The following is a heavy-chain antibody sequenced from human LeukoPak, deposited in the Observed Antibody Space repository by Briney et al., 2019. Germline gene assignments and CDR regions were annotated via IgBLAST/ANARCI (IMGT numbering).Heavy chain of an antibody. CDR3: ARAAPGYTVRFDY. CDR2: IYYSGST. V-gene: IGHV4-34*09. D-gene: IGHD6-13*01. CDR1: GGSFSGYY. Sequence: SETLSLTCAVYGGSFSGYYWSWIRQPPGKGLEWIGYIYYSGSTYYNPSLKSRVTISVDTSKNQFSLKLSSVTAADTAVYYCARAAPGYTVRFDYWGQGTLVTVSS. J-gene: IGHJ4*02.